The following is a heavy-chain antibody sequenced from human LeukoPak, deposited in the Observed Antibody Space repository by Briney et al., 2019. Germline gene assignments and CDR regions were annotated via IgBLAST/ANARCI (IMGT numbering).Heavy chain of an antibody. CDR2: ISYDGTNK. D-gene: IGHD1-1*01. J-gene: IGHJ4*02. CDR3: ARNQLGFDY. V-gene: IGHV3-30*04. CDR1: GFTFSSYA. Sequence: GGSLRLSCVASGFTFSSYAMHWVRQAPGKGLDWVAVISYDGTNKFYTDSVKGRFTISRDNSKNTLYLQMNSLGAEDTAVYYCARNQLGFDYWGQGALVTVSS.